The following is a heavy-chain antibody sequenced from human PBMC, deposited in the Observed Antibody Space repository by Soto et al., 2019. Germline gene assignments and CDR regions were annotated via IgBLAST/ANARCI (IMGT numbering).Heavy chain of an antibody. CDR1: GYTFTSYA. Sequence: EASVKVSCKASGYTFTSYAMHWVRQAPGQRLEWMGWINAGNGNTKYSQKFQGRVTITRDTSASTAYMELSSLRSEDTAVYYCARDWGESPNYFDYWGQGTLVTVSS. CDR3: ARDWGESPNYFDY. D-gene: IGHD3-16*01. J-gene: IGHJ4*02. V-gene: IGHV1-3*01. CDR2: INAGNGNT.